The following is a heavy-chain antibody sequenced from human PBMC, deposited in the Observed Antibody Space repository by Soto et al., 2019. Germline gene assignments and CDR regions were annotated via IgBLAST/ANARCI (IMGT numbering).Heavy chain of an antibody. CDR2: IYYSGST. Sequence: LSLTCTVSGGSISSYYWSWIRRPPGKGLEWIGYIYYSGSTNYNPSLKSRVTISVDTSKNQFSLKLSSVTAADTAVYYCARERIAAAVNWFDPWGQGTLVTVSS. D-gene: IGHD6-13*01. J-gene: IGHJ5*02. CDR3: ARERIAAAVNWFDP. CDR1: GGSISSYY. V-gene: IGHV4-59*01.